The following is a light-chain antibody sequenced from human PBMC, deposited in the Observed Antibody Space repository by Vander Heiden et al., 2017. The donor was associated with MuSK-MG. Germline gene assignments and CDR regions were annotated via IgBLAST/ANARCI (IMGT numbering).Light chain of an antibody. CDR2: EDD. Sequence: NFILTQPHSVSGSPGKAVTISCTRSSGSIAGNYVQWYQQRPGSSPTTIIYEDDHRASGVPDRFSASIDSSSNSASLTISRLEAEDEDDYYCQSYDRSNQIFGGGTKLTVL. V-gene: IGLV6-57*01. J-gene: IGLJ2*01. CDR1: SGSIAGNY. CDR3: QSYDRSNQI.